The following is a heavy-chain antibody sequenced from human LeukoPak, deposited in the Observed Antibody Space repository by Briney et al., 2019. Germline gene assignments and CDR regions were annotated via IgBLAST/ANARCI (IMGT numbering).Heavy chain of an antibody. J-gene: IGHJ4*02. CDR1: GGSISSDDYF. Sequence: PSETLSLTCTVSGGSISSDDYFWSWIRQPPGKGLVWVGYIHYSGSTYYNPSLKSRVNISLDTSKNQFSLKLSSVTAADTAVYYCAKCFSSGYYSPFDYWGQGTLVTVSS. D-gene: IGHD3-22*01. CDR3: AKCFSSGYYSPFDY. CDR2: IHYSGST. V-gene: IGHV4-30-4*08.